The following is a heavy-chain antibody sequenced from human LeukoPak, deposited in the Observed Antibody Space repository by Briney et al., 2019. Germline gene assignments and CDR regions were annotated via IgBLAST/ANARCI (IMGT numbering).Heavy chain of an antibody. D-gene: IGHD6-19*01. V-gene: IGHV4-34*01. CDR2: IHHTGSI. CDR1: GGSFSDYC. Sequence: SGTLSLSCAVYGGSFSDYCWTWIRQSPGKGLEWVGEIHHTGSITYNTSLKSRVTISLDKSRNQFSLKLTSVTAADTALYFCARGDDNSGSHYFDYWGQGALVTVSS. CDR3: ARGDDNSGSHYFDY. J-gene: IGHJ4*02.